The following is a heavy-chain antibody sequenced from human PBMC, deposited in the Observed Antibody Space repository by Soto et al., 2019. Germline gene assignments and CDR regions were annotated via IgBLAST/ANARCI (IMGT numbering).Heavy chain of an antibody. Sequence: QVQLVQSGAEVKNPGASVKVSCKASGYTFTRYGIGWARQAPGQGLEWMGWINTYNGNTNYAQNVQGRVTLNTDTSTSTAYMELRSLRSNATAIYYCARVDVYVTPSPQDVWGQGTTVIVSS. D-gene: IGHD3-16*01. CDR3: ARVDVYVTPSPQDV. CDR2: INTYNGNT. J-gene: IGHJ6*02. CDR1: GYTFTRYG. V-gene: IGHV1-18*01.